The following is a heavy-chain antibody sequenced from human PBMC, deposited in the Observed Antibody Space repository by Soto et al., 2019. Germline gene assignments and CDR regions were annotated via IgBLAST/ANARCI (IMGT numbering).Heavy chain of an antibody. CDR2: IGPSSSYT. Sequence: QVQLVESGGGLVKPGGSLRLSCAASGFTFSDYYMSWIRQAPGEGLEWVSYIGPSSSYTNYADSVKGRFTISRDNAKNSLYLQMNSLRAEDTAVYYCARVVRLMLYSDYWGQGTLVTVSS. D-gene: IGHD2-8*01. V-gene: IGHV3-11*06. CDR1: GFTFSDYY. J-gene: IGHJ4*02. CDR3: ARVVRLMLYSDY.